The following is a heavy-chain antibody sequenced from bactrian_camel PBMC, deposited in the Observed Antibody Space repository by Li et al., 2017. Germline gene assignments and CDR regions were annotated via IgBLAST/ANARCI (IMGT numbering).Heavy chain of an antibody. D-gene: IGHD3*01. V-gene: IGHV3S30*01. CDR1: GYTFNTY. Sequence: QLVESGGGSALAGGSVRLSCAASGYTFNTYGWFRQAPGQEREGVAAIDTGDGSRYYLNSVEGRFTISHDNARNTLYLQMNSLKPEDTAIYYCAAAKGLPDLLRGGYLSARSYNYWGRGTQVTVS. CDR3: AAAKGLPDLLRGGYLSARSYNY. J-gene: IGHJ4*01. CDR2: IDTGDGSR.